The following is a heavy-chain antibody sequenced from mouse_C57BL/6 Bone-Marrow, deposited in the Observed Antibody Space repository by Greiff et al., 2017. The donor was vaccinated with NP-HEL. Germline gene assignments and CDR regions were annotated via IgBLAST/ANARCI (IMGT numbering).Heavy chain of an antibody. CDR1: GYTFTDYE. Sequence: VQLQQSGAELVRPGASVTLSCKASGYTFTDYEMHWVKQTPVHGLEWIGAIDPETGGTAYNQKFKGKAILTADKSSSTAYMELRSLTSEDSAVYYCTPPHYYGSSYGYFDVWGTGTTVTVSS. CDR2: IDPETGGT. V-gene: IGHV1-15*01. J-gene: IGHJ1*03. D-gene: IGHD1-1*01. CDR3: TPPHYYGSSYGYFDV.